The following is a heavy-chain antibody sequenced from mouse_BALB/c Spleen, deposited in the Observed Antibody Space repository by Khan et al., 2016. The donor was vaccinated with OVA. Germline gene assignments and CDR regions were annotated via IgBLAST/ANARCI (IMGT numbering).Heavy chain of an antibody. V-gene: IGHV1-7*01. CDR2: IEPTTGYT. CDR3: SRRGRNGIFAY. CDR1: GYTFTTYW. J-gene: IGHJ3*01. D-gene: IGHD2-1*01. Sequence: VQLQESGAELAKPAASISMSCKASGYTFTTYWMHCVKQKPGRGLEWFVYIEPTTGYTDYNQTFKDRATLTTDKSSSTAYMQLSSLTSEDSAVNYCSRRGRNGIFAYWGQGTLVTVSA.